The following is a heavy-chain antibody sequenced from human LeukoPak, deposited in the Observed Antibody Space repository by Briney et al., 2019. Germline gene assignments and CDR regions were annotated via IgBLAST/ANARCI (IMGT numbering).Heavy chain of an antibody. V-gene: IGHV3-7*05. J-gene: IGHJ3*01. CDR2: INQDGSEK. Sequence: GGSLRLSCAASGFTFSSHWINWVRQAPGKGLEWVANINQDGSEKYYVDSVKGRFTISRDNAKNSLYLQMNSLRAEDTAVYYCARGTSPIVWGQGTLLTVSS. CDR3: ARGTSPIV. CDR1: GFTFSSHW.